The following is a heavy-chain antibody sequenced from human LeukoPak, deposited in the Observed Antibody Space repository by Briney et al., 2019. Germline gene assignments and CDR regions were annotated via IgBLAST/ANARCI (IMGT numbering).Heavy chain of an antibody. J-gene: IGHJ4*02. Sequence: ASVKVSCKASGYIFTNYVINWVRQAHGQGLEWMGLMNPNSVNTVYAQTFHGRIIMIRNTSISTAYIELSRLRSDDTAVYYCFAYSGYGEFDYWGQGTLVTVSS. V-gene: IGHV1-8*01. D-gene: IGHD5-12*01. CDR1: GYIFTNYV. CDR2: MNPNSVNT. CDR3: FAYSGYGEFDY.